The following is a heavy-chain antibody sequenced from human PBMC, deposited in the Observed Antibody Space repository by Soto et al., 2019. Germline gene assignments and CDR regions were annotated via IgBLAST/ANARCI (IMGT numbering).Heavy chain of an antibody. J-gene: IGHJ4*02. Sequence: NPSETLSLTCAVSGGSISSGGYSWSWIRQPPGKGLEWIGYIYHSGSTYYNPSLKSRVTISVDRSKNQFSLKLSSVTAADTAVYYCARTPMVRGVVDYFDYWGQGTLVTVSS. CDR3: ARTPMVRGVVDYFDY. V-gene: IGHV4-30-2*01. CDR2: IYHSGST. CDR1: GGSISSGGYS. D-gene: IGHD3-10*01.